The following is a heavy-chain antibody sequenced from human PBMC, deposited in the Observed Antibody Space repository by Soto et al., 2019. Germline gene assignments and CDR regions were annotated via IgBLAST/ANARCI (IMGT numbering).Heavy chain of an antibody. Sequence: QITLKESGPTLVKPTQPLTLTCTFSGFSLSTSGVGVGWIRQPPGKALEWLALIYWDDDKRYSPSLKSRLTITKDTSKNQVVLTMTNMDPVDTATYYCAHTSQLAVALDYWGQGTLVTVSS. CDR1: GFSLSTSGVG. CDR3: AHTSQLAVALDY. V-gene: IGHV2-5*02. CDR2: IYWDDDK. J-gene: IGHJ4*02. D-gene: IGHD6-19*01.